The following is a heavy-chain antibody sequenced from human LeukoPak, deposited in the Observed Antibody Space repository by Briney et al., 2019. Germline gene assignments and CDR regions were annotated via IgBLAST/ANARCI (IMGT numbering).Heavy chain of an antibody. V-gene: IGHV1-2*02. CDR3: ARDLDYYGSGSYYFDY. CDR2: INPNSGGT. D-gene: IGHD3-10*01. Sequence: GASVKVSCTPSGYTFIHHYIHWVRQAPGQGLEWMGWINPNSGGTNYAQKFQGRVTMTRDTSINTAYMELNRLRSDDTAVYFCARDLDYYGSGSYYFDYWGQGTLVTVSS. J-gene: IGHJ4*02. CDR1: GYTFIHHY.